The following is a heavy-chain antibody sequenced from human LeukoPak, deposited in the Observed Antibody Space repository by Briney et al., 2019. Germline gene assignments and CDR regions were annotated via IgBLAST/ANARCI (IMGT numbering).Heavy chain of an antibody. V-gene: IGHV1-2*02. CDR1: GYTFTGYY. J-gene: IGHJ4*02. CDR2: NNPNSGGT. D-gene: IGHD6-19*01. CDR3: AVPTETGYSSGWYDY. Sequence: ASVKVSCKASGYTFTGYYMHWVRQAPGQGLEWMGWNNPNSGGTNYAQKFQGRVTMTRDTSISTAYMELSRLRSDDTAVYYCAVPTETGYSSGWYDYWGQGTLVTVSS.